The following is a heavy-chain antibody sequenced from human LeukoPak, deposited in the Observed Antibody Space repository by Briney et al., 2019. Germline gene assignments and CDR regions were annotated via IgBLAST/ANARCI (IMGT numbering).Heavy chain of an antibody. CDR2: IYYSGST. J-gene: IGHJ4*02. CDR1: GGSISSSSYY. D-gene: IGHD5-18*01. V-gene: IGHV4-39*07. Sequence: SETLSLTCTVSGGSISSSSYYWGWIRQPPGKGLEWIGSIYYSGSTYYNPSLKSRVTISVDTSKNQFSLKLSSVTAADTAVYYCARESYGYLGGDFDYWGQGTLVTVSS. CDR3: ARESYGYLGGDFDY.